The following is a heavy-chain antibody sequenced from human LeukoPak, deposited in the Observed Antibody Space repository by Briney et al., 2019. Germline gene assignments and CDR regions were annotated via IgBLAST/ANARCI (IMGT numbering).Heavy chain of an antibody. Sequence: ASVKASCKASGFTFTAYYMHWVRQAPGQGLEWMGWINPNSGGTNYAQKFQGRVTMTRDTSISTAYMELTRLRSDDTAVYYCARGSPLQQWLVRTYFDLWGRGTLVTVSS. D-gene: IGHD6-19*01. CDR2: INPNSGGT. CDR1: GFTFTAYY. V-gene: IGHV1-2*02. CDR3: ARGSPLQQWLVRTYFDL. J-gene: IGHJ2*01.